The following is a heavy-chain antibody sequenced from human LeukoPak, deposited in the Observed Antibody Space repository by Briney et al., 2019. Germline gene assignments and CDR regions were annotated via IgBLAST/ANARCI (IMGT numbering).Heavy chain of an antibody. Sequence: GESLRLSCAASGFTFSSYSMNWVRQAPGKGLEWVSSISSSSSYIYYADSVKGRFTISRDNDKNSLYLQMNSLSAEDTAVYYCARDGVGATVVWFDPWGQGTLVTVSS. J-gene: IGHJ5*02. D-gene: IGHD1-26*01. CDR2: ISSSSSYI. V-gene: IGHV3-21*01. CDR1: GFTFSSYS. CDR3: ARDGVGATVVWFDP.